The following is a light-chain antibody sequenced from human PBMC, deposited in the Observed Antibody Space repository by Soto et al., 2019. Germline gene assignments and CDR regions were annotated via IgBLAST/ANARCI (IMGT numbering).Light chain of an antibody. V-gene: IGLV2-14*03. CDR1: SSDVGGFNY. CDR3: NSYTSSSTYV. CDR2: DVX. Sequence: QSALTQPASVSGSPGQSITISCTGTSSDVGGFNYVSWYQQHPGKAPKLMIXDVXNRPXGVSYRFSGSKSVNTASLTISGXXXXXXXXYYCNSYTSSSTYVFGTGTKLTVL. J-gene: IGLJ1*01.